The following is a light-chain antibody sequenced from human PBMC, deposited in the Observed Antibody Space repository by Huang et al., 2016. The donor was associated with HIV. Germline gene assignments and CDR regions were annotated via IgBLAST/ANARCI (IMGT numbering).Light chain of an antibody. Sequence: IVMTQTPATLPVSPGGRATLSCRASQSVRTNYAWYQQKPGQTPKLILYGSTTRATVVPARFSGSGSGTEFTLTIISLQSEDFGIYYCQQYNNWHLTFGGGTKV. CDR1: QSVRTN. CDR2: GST. V-gene: IGKV3-15*01. CDR3: QQYNNWHLT. J-gene: IGKJ4*01.